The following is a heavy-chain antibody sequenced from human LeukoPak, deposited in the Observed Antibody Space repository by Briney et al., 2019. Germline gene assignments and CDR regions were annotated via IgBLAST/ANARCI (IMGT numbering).Heavy chain of an antibody. Sequence: KPSETLSLTCTVSGGSISSYYWSWTRQPAGKGLEWIGRIYTSGSTNYNPSLKSRVTMSVDTSKNQFSLKLSSVTAADTAVYYCARDRPYYDFWSGYYSGYYYGMDVWGQGTTVTVSS. CDR2: IYTSGST. J-gene: IGHJ6*02. CDR1: GGSISSYY. CDR3: ARDRPYYDFWSGYYSGYYYGMDV. V-gene: IGHV4-4*07. D-gene: IGHD3-3*01.